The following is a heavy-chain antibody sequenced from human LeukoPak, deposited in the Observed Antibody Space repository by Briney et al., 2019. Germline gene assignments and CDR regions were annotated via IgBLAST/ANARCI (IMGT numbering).Heavy chain of an antibody. Sequence: ASVKVSCKASGYDFSRYDINWVRLAPGQGLEWMGWMNPNNGDTDYAQNFQGRVAMTRDTSMSTAYMELSSLRSEDTALYYCARGRIRYDDYSSGWFVFFEFWGQGSLVTVSS. D-gene: IGHD6-19*01. V-gene: IGHV1-8*01. CDR1: GYDFSRYD. J-gene: IGHJ4*02. CDR3: ARGRIRYDDYSSGWFVFFEF. CDR2: MNPNNGDT.